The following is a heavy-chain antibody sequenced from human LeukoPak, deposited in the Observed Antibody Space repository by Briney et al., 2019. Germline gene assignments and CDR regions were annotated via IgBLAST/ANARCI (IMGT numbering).Heavy chain of an antibody. V-gene: IGHV3-21*04. CDR2: ISSRGSYI. J-gene: IGHJ4*02. CDR3: VKTDKLSSGWYRNFDY. Sequence: GGSLRLSCAASGFTFSSYSMNWVRQAPGKGLEWVSSISSRGSYIYYADSVKGRFTISRDNSKTTLYLQMNSLRAEDTAVYYCVKTDKLSSGWYRNFDYWGQGTLVTVSS. CDR1: GFTFSSYS. D-gene: IGHD6-19*01.